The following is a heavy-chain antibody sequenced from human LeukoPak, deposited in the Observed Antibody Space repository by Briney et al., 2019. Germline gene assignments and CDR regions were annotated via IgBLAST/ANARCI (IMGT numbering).Heavy chain of an antibody. CDR3: ARDIVVVPAAHNWFDP. CDR2: ISAYNGNT. CDR1: GYTFTSYG. V-gene: IGHV1-18*01. D-gene: IGHD2-2*01. J-gene: IGHJ5*02. Sequence: ASVKVSCKASGYTFTSYGISWVRQAPGQGLEWMGWISAYNGNTNYAQKLQGRVTMTTDTSTSTAYMELRSLRSDDTAAYYCARDIVVVPAAHNWFDPWGQGTLVTVSS.